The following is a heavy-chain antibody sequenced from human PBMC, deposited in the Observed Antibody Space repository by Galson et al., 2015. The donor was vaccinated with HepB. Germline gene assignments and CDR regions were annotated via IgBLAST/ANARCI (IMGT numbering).Heavy chain of an antibody. CDR2: IRRKDRNYAT. J-gene: IGHJ4*02. V-gene: IGHV3-73*01. D-gene: IGHD3-16*01. Sequence: SLRLSCAASGFIFSDSDIHWIRQASGKGLEWVGYIRRKDRNYATAYAESVEGRFTISRDESMNTAYLQMNSLKTEDTAVYYCTRQGDTIAYWGQGTRVTVSS. CDR3: TRQGDTIAY. CDR1: GFIFSDSD.